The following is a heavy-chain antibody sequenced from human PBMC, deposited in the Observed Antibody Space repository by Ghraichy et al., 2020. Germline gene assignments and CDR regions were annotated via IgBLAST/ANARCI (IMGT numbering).Heavy chain of an antibody. V-gene: IGHV3-48*01. CDR1: GLTFSSYS. CDR3: TKAYRCGWYSLAPEGFDI. CDR2: ITRSSRTI. Sequence: GGSLRLSCVGSGLTFSSYSMNWVRQSPGKGLEWVGYITRSSRTITYADSVKGRFTISRDNSKNTLYLQMNSLRPDDTAVYYCTKAYRCGWYSLAPEGFDIWGRGTMVTVSS. J-gene: IGHJ3*02. D-gene: IGHD6-19*01.